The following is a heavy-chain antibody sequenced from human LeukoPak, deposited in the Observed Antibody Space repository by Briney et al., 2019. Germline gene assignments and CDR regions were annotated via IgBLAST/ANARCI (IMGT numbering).Heavy chain of an antibody. CDR1: GGSISSYY. J-gene: IGHJ4*02. Sequence: SETLSLTCTVSGGSISSYYWSWIRQPPGKGLEWIGYIYYSGSTSYNPSLKSRVTISVDTSKNQFSLKLSSVTAADTAVYYCASVQYHDSTFSGWGQGTLVTVSS. CDR3: ASVQYHDSTFSG. V-gene: IGHV4-59*01. D-gene: IGHD3-22*01. CDR2: IYYSGST.